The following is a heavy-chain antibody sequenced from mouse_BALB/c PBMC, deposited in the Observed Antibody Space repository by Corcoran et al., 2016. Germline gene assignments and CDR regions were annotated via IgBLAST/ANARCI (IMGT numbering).Heavy chain of an antibody. J-gene: IGHJ4*01. CDR2: INTYTGEP. CDR3: AREPYAMDY. CDR1: GYTFTNYG. V-gene: IGHV9-3-1*01. Sequence: QIQLVQSGPELQKPGETVKISCKASGYTFTNYGMNWVKQAPGKGLKWMGWINTYTGEPTYADDVKGRFAFSLETSASTAYLQINNLKNEDTATYFCAREPYAMDYWGQGTSVTVSS.